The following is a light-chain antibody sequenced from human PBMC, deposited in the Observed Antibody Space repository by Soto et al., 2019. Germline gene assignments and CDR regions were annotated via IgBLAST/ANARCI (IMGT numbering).Light chain of an antibody. CDR2: NNN. J-gene: IGLJ2*01. V-gene: IGLV1-44*01. CDR1: SSNIGSST. CDR3: AAWDDSLDVLI. Sequence: QLVLTQPPSASGTPGQRGTVSCSGSSSNIGSSTVNWYQHLPGTAPKLLIYNNNQRPSGVPDRFSGSKSGTSASLAISGLQSEDEADYFCAAWDDSLDVLIFGGGTKVTVL.